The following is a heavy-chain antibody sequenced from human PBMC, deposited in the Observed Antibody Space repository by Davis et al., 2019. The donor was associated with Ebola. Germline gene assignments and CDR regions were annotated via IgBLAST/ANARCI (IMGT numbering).Heavy chain of an antibody. CDR2: ISTYNGNT. Sequence: SVKVSCKASGYSFTDDGISWVRQAPGQGLEWMGWISTYNGNTNYVQKVQGRITMTTDTSTSTAYMELRSLRSDDTARYYCARDVRGITGPSEYWGQGTLVTVSS. D-gene: IGHD1-1*01. V-gene: IGHV1-18*01. CDR1: GYSFTDDG. CDR3: ARDVRGITGPSEY. J-gene: IGHJ4*02.